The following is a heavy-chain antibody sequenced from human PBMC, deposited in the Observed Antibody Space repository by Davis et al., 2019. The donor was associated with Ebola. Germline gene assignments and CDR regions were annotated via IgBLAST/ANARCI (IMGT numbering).Heavy chain of an antibody. CDR1: GYTFTSHW. J-gene: IGHJ5*02. CDR3: ARDHSLVQNGLGGWWFDP. D-gene: IGHD3-16*01. Sequence: AASVKVSCKASGYTFTSHWIHWVRQAPGQGLEWLGIINPNGGRTIYAQKFQGRATITRDTSTSTRYMELNSLRSDDTAVYYCARDHSLVQNGLGGWWFDPWGQGTLVTVSS. V-gene: IGHV1-46*01. CDR2: INPNGGRT.